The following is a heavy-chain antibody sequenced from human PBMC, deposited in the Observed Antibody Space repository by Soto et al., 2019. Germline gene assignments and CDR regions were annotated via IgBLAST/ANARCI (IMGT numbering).Heavy chain of an antibody. J-gene: IGHJ1*01. CDR2: ISSSSSTI. V-gene: IGHV3-48*01. CDR3: ARDLGSSWYPEYFQH. Sequence: GGALRLSCAALGFTFSSYSMNWVRQAPGKGLEWVSYISSSSSTIYYADSVKGRFTISRDNAKNSLYLQMNSLRAEDTAVYYCARDLGSSWYPEYFQHWGQGTLVTVSS. CDR1: GFTFSSYS. D-gene: IGHD6-13*01.